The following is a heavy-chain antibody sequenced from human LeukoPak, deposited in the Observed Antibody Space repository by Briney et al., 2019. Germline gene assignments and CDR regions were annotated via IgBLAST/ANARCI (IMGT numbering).Heavy chain of an antibody. V-gene: IGHV3-30*18. CDR1: GFTFSMYG. CDR2: MSYDGTKK. D-gene: IGHD5-18*01. J-gene: IGHJ4*02. CDR3: VKDLSPYSYGYGEIDF. Sequence: PGGSLRLSCAASGFTFSMYGMHWVRQAPGKGLEWVTFMSYDGTKKYYGDSLRGRITVPRDNSRNTLHLQMNSLRAEDTGVYYCVKDLSPYSYGYGEIDFWGQGTLLTVSS.